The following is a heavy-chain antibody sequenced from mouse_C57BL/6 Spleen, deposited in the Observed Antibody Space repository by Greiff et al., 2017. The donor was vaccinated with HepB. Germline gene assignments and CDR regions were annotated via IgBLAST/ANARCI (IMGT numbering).Heavy chain of an antibody. CDR2: INPSNGGT. J-gene: IGHJ4*01. CDR3: ARDDGYYDAMDY. CDR1: GYTFTSYW. Sequence: QVQLQQPGPELVKPGASVKLSCKASGYTFTSYWMHWVKQRPGQGLEWIGNINPSNGGTNYNEKFKSKATLTVDKSSSTAYMQLSSLTSEDSAVYYCARDDGYYDAMDYWGQGTSVTVSS. V-gene: IGHV1-53*01. D-gene: IGHD2-3*01.